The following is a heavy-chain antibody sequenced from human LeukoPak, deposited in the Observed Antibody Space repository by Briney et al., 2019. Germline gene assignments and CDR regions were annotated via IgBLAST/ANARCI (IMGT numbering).Heavy chain of an antibody. J-gene: IGHJ6*03. Sequence: GASVKVSCKASGYTFTSYGISWVRQAPGQGLEWMGWISACNGNTNYAQKLQGRVTMTTDTSTSTAYMELRSLRSDDTAVYYCARVSPERFDFWSGYYYYYYMDVWGKGTTVTVSS. CDR2: ISACNGNT. CDR1: GYTFTSYG. D-gene: IGHD3-3*01. CDR3: ARVSPERFDFWSGYYYYYYMDV. V-gene: IGHV1-18*01.